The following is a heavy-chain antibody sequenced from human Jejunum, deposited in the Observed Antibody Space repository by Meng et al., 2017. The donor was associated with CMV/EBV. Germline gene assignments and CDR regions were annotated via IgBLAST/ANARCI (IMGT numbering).Heavy chain of an antibody. CDR3: AKQGYNNDLDY. CDR2: ISGSGHTT. Sequence: CAASGISFGSYALPWVRQTPGKGLEWVSTISGSGHTTYYADSVKGRFTISRDYSKITLSLQMNNLRAEDTALYFCAKQGYNNDLDYWGQGTLVTVSS. V-gene: IGHV3-23*01. CDR1: GISFGSYA. D-gene: IGHD5-24*01. J-gene: IGHJ4*02.